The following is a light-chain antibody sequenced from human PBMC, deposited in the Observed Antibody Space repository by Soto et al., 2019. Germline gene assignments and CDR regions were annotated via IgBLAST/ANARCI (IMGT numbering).Light chain of an antibody. Sequence: QSVLTQPPSVSGAPGQRVTISCTGSSSNIGAGYDVHWYQQLPGTAPKLLIYGNSNRPSGVPDRFSGSKSGTSASLAITGLQAEDEADYHCQSSDSSLRGGVLGGGTEVPVL. CDR1: SSNIGAGYD. V-gene: IGLV1-40*01. CDR3: QSSDSSLRGGV. J-gene: IGLJ3*02. CDR2: GNS.